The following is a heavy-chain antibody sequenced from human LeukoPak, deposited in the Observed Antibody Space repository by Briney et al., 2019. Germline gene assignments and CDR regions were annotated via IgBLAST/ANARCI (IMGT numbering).Heavy chain of an antibody. CDR1: GFTFDDYA. Sequence: GGSLRLSCAASGFTFDDYAMHWVRQAPGKGLEWVSGISWNSGSIGYADSVKGRFTISRDNAKNSLYLQMNSLRAEDTALYYCAKGSSGYYLNYFDYWGQGTLVTVSS. J-gene: IGHJ4*02. V-gene: IGHV3-9*01. CDR2: ISWNSGSI. CDR3: AKGSSGYYLNYFDY. D-gene: IGHD3-22*01.